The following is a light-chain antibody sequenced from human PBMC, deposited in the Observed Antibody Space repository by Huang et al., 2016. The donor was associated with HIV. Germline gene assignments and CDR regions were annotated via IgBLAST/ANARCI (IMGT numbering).Light chain of an antibody. J-gene: IGKJ2*01. CDR3: QQPGS. Sequence: EIVLTQSPATLSLSPGERATLSCRASQSVGGYLALYQQKPGQAPRLLIYDTSTRATGIPARFSGSGSETDFTLTLSSLEPEDFAVYYCQQPGSFGQGTKVDIK. CDR2: DTS. CDR1: QSVGGY. V-gene: IGKV3-11*01.